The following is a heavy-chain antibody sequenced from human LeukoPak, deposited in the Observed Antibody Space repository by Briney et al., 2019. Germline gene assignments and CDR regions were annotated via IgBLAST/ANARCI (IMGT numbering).Heavy chain of an antibody. CDR2: INHSGNN. D-gene: IGHD3-16*01. V-gene: IGHV4-34*01. CDR3: GRGPLDSY. J-gene: IGHJ4*02. Sequence: SETLPLTCAVCGWTFSGYYWNWIRQPPGKGLEWIGEINHSGNNNYNPPLKSRGTISVDTSKNQFSLNLSSVTAADTAVYYCGRGPLDSYWGQGTLVTLSS. CDR1: GWTFSGYY.